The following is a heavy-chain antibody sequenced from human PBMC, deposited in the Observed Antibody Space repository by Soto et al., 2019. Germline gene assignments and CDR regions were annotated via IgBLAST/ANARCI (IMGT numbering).Heavy chain of an antibody. D-gene: IGHD2-15*01. CDR2: ISGNAGRT. Sequence: VQLFQSGGGQVQPGGSLRLSCEASGFSFSSYAVGWVRQTPGKGLEWVAVISGNAGRTYYADSVKGRFIISRDNSRDTLSLQMDSLRGEDTAIYYCAKTKGNYCSGGSCYYFDKWGQGVLVTVSS. CDR1: GFSFSSYA. V-gene: IGHV3-23*01. J-gene: IGHJ4*02. CDR3: AKTKGNYCSGGSCYYFDK.